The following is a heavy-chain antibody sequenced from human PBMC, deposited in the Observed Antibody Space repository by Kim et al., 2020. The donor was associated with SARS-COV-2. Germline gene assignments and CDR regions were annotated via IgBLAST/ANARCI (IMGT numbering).Heavy chain of an antibody. V-gene: IGHV4-39*01. D-gene: IGHD3-10*01. CDR2: IYYSGST. J-gene: IGHJ4*02. CDR3: ARILWFWEERLDY. Sequence: SETLSLTCTVSGCSISSSSYYWGWIRQPPGKGLEWIGSIYYSGSTYYNPSLKSRVTISVDTSKNQFSLKLSSVTAADTAVYYCARILWFWEERLDYWGQG. CDR1: GCSISSSSYY.